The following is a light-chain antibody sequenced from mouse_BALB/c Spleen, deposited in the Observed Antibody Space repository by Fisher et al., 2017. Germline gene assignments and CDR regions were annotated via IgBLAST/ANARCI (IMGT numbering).Light chain of an antibody. V-gene: IGKV4-57-1*01. Sequence: DIVLTQSPAIMSASPGEKVTMSCRASSSVSSSYLHWCQQKSGASPKLWIYSTSNLASGVPARFSGSGSGTSYSLTISSVEAEDAATYYCQQYSGYPLTFGAGTKLELK. CDR2: STS. CDR3: QQYSGYPLT. CDR1: SSVSSSY. J-gene: IGKJ5*01.